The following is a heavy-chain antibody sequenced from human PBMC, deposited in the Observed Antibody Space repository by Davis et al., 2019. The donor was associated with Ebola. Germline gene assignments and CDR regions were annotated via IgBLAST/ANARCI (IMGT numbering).Heavy chain of an antibody. J-gene: IGHJ4*02. CDR1: GGSFSGYY. Sequence: GSLRLSCAVYGGSFSGYYWSWIRQPPGKGLEWIGSIYYSGSTYYNPSLKSRVTISVDTSKNQFSLKLSSVTAADTAVYYCARGGYSSIDYWGQGTLVTVSS. V-gene: IGHV4-34*01. D-gene: IGHD6-13*01. CDR3: ARGGYSSIDY. CDR2: IYYSGST.